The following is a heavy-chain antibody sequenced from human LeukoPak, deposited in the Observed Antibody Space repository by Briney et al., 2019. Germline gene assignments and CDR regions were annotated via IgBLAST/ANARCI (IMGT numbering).Heavy chain of an antibody. CDR1: GYRTTSYS. CDR3: ARNYDSSKDGNDY. Sequence: ASVKVSCKASGYRTTSYSISWVRQAPGQGLEWVGWISSYNGKTNYGKNVQGRVTMTTDTSTSTAYMELRSLRSDDTALYYCARNYDSSKDGNDYWGQGTLVTVSS. CDR2: ISSYNGKT. V-gene: IGHV1-18*01. D-gene: IGHD3-22*01. J-gene: IGHJ4*02.